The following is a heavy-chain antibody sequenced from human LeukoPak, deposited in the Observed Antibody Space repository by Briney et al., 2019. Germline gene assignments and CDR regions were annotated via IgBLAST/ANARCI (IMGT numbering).Heavy chain of an antibody. J-gene: IGHJ4*02. V-gene: IGHV1-24*01. CDR2: FDPEDGET. D-gene: IGHD3-22*01. CDR3: AGWDSSGYRFDY. Sequence: ASVKVSCKVSGYTLTELSMHWVRQAPGKGLEWMGGFDPEDGETIYAQKFQGRVTMTEDTSTDTAYMELSSLRSEDTAVYYCAGWDSSGYRFDYWGQGTLVTVSS. CDR1: GYTLTELS.